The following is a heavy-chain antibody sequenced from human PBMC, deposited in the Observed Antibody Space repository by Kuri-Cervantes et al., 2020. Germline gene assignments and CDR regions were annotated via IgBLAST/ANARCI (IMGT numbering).Heavy chain of an antibody. CDR3: ARATYYHYSDRLGTFDY. CDR2: INHSGSS. CDR1: GGSFSTYY. V-gene: IGHV4-34*01. D-gene: IGHD3-22*01. Sequence: SETLSLTCAVYGGSFSTYYWSWIRQPPGKGLEWIGEINHSGSSNYNPSLKSRVTTSVDTSKNQFSLKLSSVTAADTAVYYCARATYYHYSDRLGTFDYWGQGTLVTVSS. J-gene: IGHJ4*02.